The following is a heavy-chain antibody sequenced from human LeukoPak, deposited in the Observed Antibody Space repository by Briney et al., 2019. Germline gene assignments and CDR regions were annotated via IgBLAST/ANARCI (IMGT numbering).Heavy chain of an antibody. J-gene: IGHJ4*02. V-gene: IGHV3-66*04. Sequence: GGSLRLSCAASEFTVSNNYMSWVRQAPGKGLEWVSVLYSGGRAYYTDSVNGRFTISRDNSKNTLYLQMNSLRAEDTAIYYCAGHTELGYWGQGTQVTVSS. CDR2: LYSGGRA. CDR1: EFTVSNNY. CDR3: AGHTELGY. D-gene: IGHD1-26*01.